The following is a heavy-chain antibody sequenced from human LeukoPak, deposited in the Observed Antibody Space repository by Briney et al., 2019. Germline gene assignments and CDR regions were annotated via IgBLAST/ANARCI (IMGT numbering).Heavy chain of an antibody. J-gene: IGHJ4*02. Sequence: SETLSLTCTVSGGSISSYYWSWIRQPPGKGLEWIGYIYYGGSTNYNPSLKSRVTMSVDTSKIQFSLRLSSVTAAGTAVYYCARPLYNWNYVIDYWGQGTLVTVSS. D-gene: IGHD1-7*01. CDR2: IYYGGST. V-gene: IGHV4-59*01. CDR1: GGSISSYY. CDR3: ARPLYNWNYVIDY.